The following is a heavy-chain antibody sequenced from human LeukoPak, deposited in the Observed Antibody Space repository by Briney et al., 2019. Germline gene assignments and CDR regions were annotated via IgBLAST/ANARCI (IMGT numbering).Heavy chain of an antibody. CDR3: ARDLGGWSPNDAFDI. CDR2: IIPIFGTA. J-gene: IGHJ3*02. D-gene: IGHD6-19*01. V-gene: IGHV1-69*13. Sequence: SVKVSCKASGGTFSSYAISWVRQAPGQGLEWMGGIIPIFGTANYTQKFQGRVTITADESTSTAYMELSSLRSEDTAVYYCARDLGGWSPNDAFDIWGQGTMVTVSS. CDR1: GGTFSSYA.